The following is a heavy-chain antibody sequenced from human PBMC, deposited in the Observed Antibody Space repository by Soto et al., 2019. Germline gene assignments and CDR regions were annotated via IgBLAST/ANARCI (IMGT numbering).Heavy chain of an antibody. CDR3: ARAVEDSSGYPYNWFDP. CDR1: GGTFSSYA. V-gene: IGHV1-69*13. D-gene: IGHD3-22*01. CDR2: IIPIFGTA. J-gene: IGHJ5*02. Sequence: SVKVSCKASGGTFSSYAISWVRQAPGQGLEWMGGIIPIFGTANYAQKFQGRVTITADESTSTAYMELSSLRSEDTAVYYCARAVEDSSGYPYNWFDPWGQGTLVTVSS.